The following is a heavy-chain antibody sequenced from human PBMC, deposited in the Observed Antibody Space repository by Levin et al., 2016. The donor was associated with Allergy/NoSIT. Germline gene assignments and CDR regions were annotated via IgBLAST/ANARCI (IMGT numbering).Heavy chain of an antibody. J-gene: IGHJ6*02. D-gene: IGHD5-18*01. V-gene: IGHV3-7*01. CDR2: VKQDESEK. CDR3: ARVTRGYSYGDYYYGMDV. Sequence: WIRQPPGKGLEWVANVKQDESEKYYVDSVKGRFTISRDNAKNSLYLQMNSLRAEDTAVYYCARVTRGYSYGDYYYGMDVWGQGTTVTVSS.